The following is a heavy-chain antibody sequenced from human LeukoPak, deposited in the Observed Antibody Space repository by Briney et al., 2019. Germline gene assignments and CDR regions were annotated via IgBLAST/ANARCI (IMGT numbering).Heavy chain of an antibody. CDR1: GFTFSSYA. V-gene: IGHV3-23*01. Sequence: GGSLRLSCAASGFTFSSYAMSWVRQAPGKGLEWVSAIGGSGSSTYYADSVKGRFTISRDNSKNTLYLQMNSLRAEDTAVYYCAKEYYDFWSGYYHFDYWGQGTLVTVSS. CDR2: IGGSGSST. CDR3: AKEYYDFWSGYYHFDY. D-gene: IGHD3-3*01. J-gene: IGHJ4*02.